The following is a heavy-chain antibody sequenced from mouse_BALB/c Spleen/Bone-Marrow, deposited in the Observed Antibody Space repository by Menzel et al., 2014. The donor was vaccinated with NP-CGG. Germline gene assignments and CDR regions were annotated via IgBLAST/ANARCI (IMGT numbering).Heavy chain of an antibody. CDR2: IYPGDGST. D-gene: IGHD4-1*01. J-gene: IGHJ4*01. CDR3: ARKENWAYAMDY. CDR1: GYTLTSYY. Sequence: VQVVESGPELVKPGASVKMSCKASGYTLTSYYIHWVKQRPGQGLEWIGWIYPGDGSTKYNEKFKGKTTLTADKSSSTAYMLLSSLTSEDSAIYFCARKENWAYAMDYWGQGTSVTVSS. V-gene: IGHV1S56*01.